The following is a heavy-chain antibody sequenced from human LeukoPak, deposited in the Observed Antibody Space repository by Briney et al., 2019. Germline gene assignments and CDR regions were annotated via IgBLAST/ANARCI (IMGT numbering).Heavy chain of an antibody. V-gene: IGHV5-51*01. CDR3: ARHESKWLIGTYYYYGMDV. D-gene: IGHD6-19*01. J-gene: IGHJ6*02. CDR1: GYKFTSYW. Sequence: GESLKISCKGAGYKFTSYWIGWVRQMPGKGLEWMGIIYPGDSDTRYSPSFQGQVTISADKSISTAYLQWSSLKASDTAMYYCARHESKWLIGTYYYYGMDVWGQGTTVTVSS. CDR2: IYPGDSDT.